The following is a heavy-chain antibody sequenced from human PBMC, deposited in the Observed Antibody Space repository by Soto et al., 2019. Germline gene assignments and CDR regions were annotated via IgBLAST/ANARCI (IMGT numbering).Heavy chain of an antibody. J-gene: IGHJ5*02. CDR3: ARLVLRENWFDP. Sequence: QVQLVESGGGLVKPGGSLRLSCAASGFTFSDYYMSWIRQAPGKGLEWVSYISSSSSYTNYADSVKGRFTISRDNSKNSLYLQMNSLRDEDTAVYYCARLVLRENWFDPWGQGTLVTVSS. D-gene: IGHD3-3*01. V-gene: IGHV3-11*06. CDR2: ISSSSSYT. CDR1: GFTFSDYY.